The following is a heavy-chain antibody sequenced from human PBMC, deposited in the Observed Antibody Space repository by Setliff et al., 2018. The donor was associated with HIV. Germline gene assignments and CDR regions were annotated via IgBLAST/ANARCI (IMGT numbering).Heavy chain of an antibody. Sequence: ASVKVSCKASGYTFTNFYMHWVRQAPGQGLEWMGIINPGGGNTRYAQRFQGRVSMTRDTSTSTVYMELSSLRSEDTAVYYCARVGFSSRHTGDFFDSWGQGTLVTVSS. CDR3: ARVGFSSRHTGDFFDS. CDR1: GYTFTNFY. V-gene: IGHV1-46*01. CDR2: INPGGGNT. D-gene: IGHD5-18*01. J-gene: IGHJ4*02.